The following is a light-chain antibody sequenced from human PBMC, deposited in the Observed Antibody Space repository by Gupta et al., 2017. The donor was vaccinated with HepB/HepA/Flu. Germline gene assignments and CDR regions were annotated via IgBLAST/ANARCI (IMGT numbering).Light chain of an antibody. CDR2: RTT. Sequence: QSMLIQPPSASGTPGQGVTISCSGSDSNIGRNSVNWYQQVPGAAPKLLIYRTTERPSGVPDRFSGSKSGTSASLAISGLQSEDEADYFCAVWDDNLNGLFGGGTKLTVL. CDR1: DSNIGRNS. V-gene: IGLV1-44*01. J-gene: IGLJ2*01. CDR3: AVWDDNLNGL.